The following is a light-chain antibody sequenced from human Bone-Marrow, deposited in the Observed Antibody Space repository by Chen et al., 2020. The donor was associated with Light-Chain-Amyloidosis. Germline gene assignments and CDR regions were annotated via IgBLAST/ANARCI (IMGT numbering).Light chain of an antibody. CDR3: QSADSSGTYEVI. J-gene: IGLJ2*01. CDR1: DLPTKY. V-gene: IGLV3-25*03. CDR2: RDT. Sequence: SYELTQPPSVSVSPGQTARITSSEDDLPTKYAYWYQQKPGQAPVLVIHRDTERPSGISERFSGSSSGTTATLTISGVQAEDEADYHCQSADSSGTYEVIFGGGTKLTVL.